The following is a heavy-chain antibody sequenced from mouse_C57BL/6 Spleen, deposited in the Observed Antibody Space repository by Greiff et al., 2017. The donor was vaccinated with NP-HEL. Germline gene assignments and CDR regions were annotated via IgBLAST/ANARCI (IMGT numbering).Heavy chain of an antibody. CDR1: GYTFTSYG. D-gene: IGHD3-3*01. J-gene: IGHJ2*01. Sequence: VQLVESGAELARPGASVKLSCKASGYTFTSYGISWVKQRPGPGLEWIGEIYPRSGNTYYNEKFKGKATLTADKSSSTAYMELRSLTSEDSAVDFCAREGLSYYFDYWGQGTTLTVSS. CDR3: AREGLSYYFDY. CDR2: IYPRSGNT. V-gene: IGHV1-81*01.